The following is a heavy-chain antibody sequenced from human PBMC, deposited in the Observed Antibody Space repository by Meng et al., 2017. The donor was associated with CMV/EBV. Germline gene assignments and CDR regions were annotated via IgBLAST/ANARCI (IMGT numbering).Heavy chain of an antibody. Sequence: GGSLRLSCAASGITFSSYAMSWVRQAPGKGLEWVSVIYSGGSSTYYADSVKGRFTISRDNSKNTLYLQMNSLRAEDTAVYYCAKDNSSYDSSGYLDYWGQGTLVTVSS. V-gene: IGHV3-23*03. CDR2: IYSGGSST. CDR3: AKDNSSYDSSGYLDY. CDR1: GITFSSYA. D-gene: IGHD3-22*01. J-gene: IGHJ4*02.